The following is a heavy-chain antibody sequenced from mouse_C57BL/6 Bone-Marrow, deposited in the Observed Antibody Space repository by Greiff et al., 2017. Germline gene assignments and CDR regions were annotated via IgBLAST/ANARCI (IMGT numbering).Heavy chain of an antibody. D-gene: IGHD2-5*01. J-gene: IGHJ1*03. CDR1: GFTFSSYA. CDR2: ISDGGSYT. CDR3: ARGRTIVTYWYFDV. Sequence: EVQLVESGGGLVKPGGSLKLSCAASGFTFSSYAMSWVRQTPEKRLEWVATISDGGSYTYYPDNVKGRFTISRDNAKNNLYLQMSHLKSEDTAMYYWARGRTIVTYWYFDVWGTGTTVTVSS. V-gene: IGHV5-4*01.